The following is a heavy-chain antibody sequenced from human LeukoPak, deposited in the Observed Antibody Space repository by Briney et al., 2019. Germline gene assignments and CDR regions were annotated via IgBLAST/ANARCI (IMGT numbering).Heavy chain of an antibody. Sequence: SETLSLTCTVSGGSISSSSYYWGWIRQPPGKELEWIGSIYYSGSTYYNPSLTSRGTISVDTSKNQFSLNLSSVTAADTAVYYCARHVECGSRYYASGSYCPFDYWGQGTLVTVSS. J-gene: IGHJ4*02. V-gene: IGHV4-39*01. CDR1: GGSISSSSYY. D-gene: IGHD3-10*01. CDR2: IYYSGST. CDR3: ARHVECGSRYYASGSYCPFDY.